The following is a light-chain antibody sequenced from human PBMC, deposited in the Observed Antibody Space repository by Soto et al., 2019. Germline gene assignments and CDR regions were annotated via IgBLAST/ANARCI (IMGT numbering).Light chain of an antibody. J-gene: IGKJ1*01. CDR2: DAS. V-gene: IGKV3-20*01. CDR3: QQCTSSPRT. CDR1: QTITNNY. Sequence: EILLTQSPCTLSLSPGERATLFCRASQTITNNYVSCYQQKPGQAPNLLIYDASRRATGIPDRFSGSGSGSDFTLTISRLEPEDFAVYFCQQCTSSPRTFGQGTKVEIK.